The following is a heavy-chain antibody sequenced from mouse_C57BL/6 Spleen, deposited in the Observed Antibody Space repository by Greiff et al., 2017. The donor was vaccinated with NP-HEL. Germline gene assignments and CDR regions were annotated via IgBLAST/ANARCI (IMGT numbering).Heavy chain of an antibody. CDR3: AKGPLDY. CDR2: IYPGDGDT. J-gene: IGHJ4*01. V-gene: IGHV1-82*01. Sequence: VQVVESGPELVKPGASVKISCKASGYAFSSSWMNWVKQRPGKGLEWIGRIYPGDGDTNYNGKFKGKATLTADKSSSTAYMQLSSLTSEDSAVYFCAKGPLDYWGQGTSVTVSS. CDR1: GYAFSSSW.